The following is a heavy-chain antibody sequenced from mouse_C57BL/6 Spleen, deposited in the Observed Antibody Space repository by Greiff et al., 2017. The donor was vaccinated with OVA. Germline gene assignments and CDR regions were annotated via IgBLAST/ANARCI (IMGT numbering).Heavy chain of an antibody. CDR2: IHPNSGST. J-gene: IGHJ2*01. V-gene: IGHV1-64*01. Sequence: QVQLKQPGAELVKPGASVKLSCKASGYTFTSYWMHWVKQRPGQGLEWIGMIHPNSGSTNYNEKFKSKATLTVDKSSSTAYMQLSSLTSEDSAVYYCARTGYGKGVYYFDYWGQGTTLTVSS. CDR1: GYTFTSYW. D-gene: IGHD1-1*01. CDR3: ARTGYGKGVYYFDY.